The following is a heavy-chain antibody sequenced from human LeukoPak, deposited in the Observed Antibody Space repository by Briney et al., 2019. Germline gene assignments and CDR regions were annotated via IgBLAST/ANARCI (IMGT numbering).Heavy chain of an antibody. CDR2: IKQDGIEK. CDR1: GFTFSNYW. J-gene: IGHJ1*01. D-gene: IGHD3-22*01. V-gene: IGHV3-7*01. CDR3: ATCSSGYYCDHFQT. Sequence: GGSLRLSCTASGFTFSNYWMTWIRQAPGKGLEGVANIKQDGIEKYCVDSVEGRFTVSRDNSKNSLFLQIESLRAADTAVYYCATCSSGYYCDHFQTWGQGSLVTVSS.